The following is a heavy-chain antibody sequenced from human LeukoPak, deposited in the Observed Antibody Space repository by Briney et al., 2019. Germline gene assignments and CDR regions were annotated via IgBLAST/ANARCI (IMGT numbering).Heavy chain of an antibody. CDR2: INHSGST. V-gene: IGHV4-34*01. Sequence: PSETLSLTCAVYGGSFSGYYWSWIRQPPGKGLEWIGEINHSGSTNYNPSLKSRVTMSVDTSKNQFSLKLSSVTAADTAVYYCARSSGWHFDYWGQGTLVTVS. CDR1: GGSFSGYY. J-gene: IGHJ4*02. D-gene: IGHD6-19*01. CDR3: ARSSGWHFDY.